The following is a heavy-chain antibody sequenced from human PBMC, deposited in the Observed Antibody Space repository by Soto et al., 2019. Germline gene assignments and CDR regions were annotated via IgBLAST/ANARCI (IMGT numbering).Heavy chain of an antibody. D-gene: IGHD6-19*01. Sequence: GGSLRLSCAASGFTFSSYSMNWVRQAPGKGLEWVSSISSSSSYIYYADSVKGRFTISRDNAKNSLYLQMNSLRAEDTAVYYCARDYPGYGSIAVALDAFDIWGQGTMVTVSS. V-gene: IGHV3-21*01. J-gene: IGHJ3*02. CDR2: ISSSSSYI. CDR1: GFTFSSYS. CDR3: ARDYPGYGSIAVALDAFDI.